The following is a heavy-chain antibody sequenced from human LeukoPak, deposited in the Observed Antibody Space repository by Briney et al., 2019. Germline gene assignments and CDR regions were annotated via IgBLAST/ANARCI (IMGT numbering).Heavy chain of an antibody. CDR2: ISAYNGNT. Sequence: ASVKVSCKASGYTFTSYGISWVRQAPGQGLEWMGWISAYNGNTNYAQKLQGRVTMTTDTSTSTAYMELRSLRSDDTAVYYCVRDGTTVVTRDAFDIWGQGTMVTVSS. CDR3: VRDGTTVVTRDAFDI. V-gene: IGHV1-18*01. CDR1: GYTFTSYG. J-gene: IGHJ3*02. D-gene: IGHD4-23*01.